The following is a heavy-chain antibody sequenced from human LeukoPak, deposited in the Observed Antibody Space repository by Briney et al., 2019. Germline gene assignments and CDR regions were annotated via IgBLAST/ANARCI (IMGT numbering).Heavy chain of an antibody. CDR2: SYYIGSP. D-gene: IGHD3-22*01. Sequence: PSETLSLTCDVSGGSISSGGYSWSWIRQPPGKGLEWIGYSYYIGSPDYNPSLKSRVTISVDTSKNQVSLKMSSVTAADTAVYYCARWYYYDSSGYYGSRAFDIWGQGTMVTVSS. CDR3: ARWYYYDSSGYYGSRAFDI. CDR1: GGSISSGGYS. V-gene: IGHV4-61*08. J-gene: IGHJ3*02.